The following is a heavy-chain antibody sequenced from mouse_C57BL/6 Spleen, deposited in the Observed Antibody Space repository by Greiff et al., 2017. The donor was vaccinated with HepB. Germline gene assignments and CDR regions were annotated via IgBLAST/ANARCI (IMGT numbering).Heavy chain of an antibody. V-gene: IGHV1-26*01. CDR3: TLSYDYTSFSY. Sequence: EVQLQQSGPELVKPGASVKISCKASGYTFTDYYMNWVKQSHGKSLEWIGDINPNNGGTSYNQKFKGKATLTVDKSSSTAYMELRSLTSEDSAVYYYTLSYDYTSFSYWVHFTLVTVSA. J-gene: IGHJ3*01. D-gene: IGHD2-4*01. CDR1: GYTFTDYY. CDR2: INPNNGGT.